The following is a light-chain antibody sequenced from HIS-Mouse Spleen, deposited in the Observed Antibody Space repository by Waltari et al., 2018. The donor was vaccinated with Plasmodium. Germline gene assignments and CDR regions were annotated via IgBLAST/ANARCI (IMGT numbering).Light chain of an antibody. CDR1: QSISSW. V-gene: IGKV1-5*03. CDR2: KAS. CDR3: QQYNSYSWT. Sequence: DIQMTQSPSTLPASVGDRVNIPCRASQSISSWLAWYQQKPGKAPKLLIYKASSLESGVPSRFSGSGSGTEFTLTISSLQPDDFATYYCQQYNSYSWTFGQGTKVEIK. J-gene: IGKJ1*01.